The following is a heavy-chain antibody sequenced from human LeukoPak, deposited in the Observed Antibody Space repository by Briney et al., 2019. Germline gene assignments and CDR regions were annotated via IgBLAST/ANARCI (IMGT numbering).Heavy chain of an antibody. J-gene: IGHJ4*02. CDR1: GFTFSSYS. CDR2: ISSSSSTI. Sequence: GGSLRLSCAASGFTFSSYSMNWVRQAPGKGLEWVSYISSSSSTIYYADSVKGRFTISRDNAKNSLYLQMNSLRAEDTAVYYCAKDIDYEGGNPALLDYWGQGTLVTVSS. CDR3: AKDIDYEGGNPALLDY. V-gene: IGHV3-48*04. D-gene: IGHD4-23*01.